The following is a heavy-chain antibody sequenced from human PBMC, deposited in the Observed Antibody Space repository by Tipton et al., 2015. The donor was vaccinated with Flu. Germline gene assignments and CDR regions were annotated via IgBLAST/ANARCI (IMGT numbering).Heavy chain of an antibody. J-gene: IGHJ6*02. Sequence: TLSLTCAVSGGSVSSGGYYWSWVRQPAGKGLEWIGRIYSSGSPNYNPSLNSRVTVSIDTSKNHFSLSLTSVTVADTAVYFCARDLGDGQNQAYFNGMDVWGQGTTVTVSS. V-gene: IGHV4-61*02. CDR2: IYSSGSP. CDR1: GGSVSSGGYY. CDR3: ARDLGDGQNQAYFNGMDV. D-gene: IGHD5-24*01.